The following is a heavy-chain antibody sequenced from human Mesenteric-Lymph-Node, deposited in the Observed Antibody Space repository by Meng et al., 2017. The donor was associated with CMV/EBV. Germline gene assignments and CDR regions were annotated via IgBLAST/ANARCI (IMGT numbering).Heavy chain of an antibody. CDR2: TYYRSKWYT. D-gene: IGHD6-13*01. CDR1: GDSVSSNSAA. CDR3: ARAQKLVLGFDV. J-gene: IGHJ3*01. Sequence: SGDSVSSNSAAWNWIRQSPSRGLEWLGRTYYRSKWYTEYAVPVKSRITINPDTSKNQFSLQLNSVIPEDTAVYYCARAQKLVLGFDVWGQGTMVTVSS. V-gene: IGHV6-1*01.